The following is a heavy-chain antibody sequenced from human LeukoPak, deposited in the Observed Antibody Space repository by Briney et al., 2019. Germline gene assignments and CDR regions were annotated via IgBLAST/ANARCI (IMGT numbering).Heavy chain of an antibody. V-gene: IGHV4-59*01. Sequence: PSETLSLTCSVSGCSISSFYWSWIRQPPGKGLEWIGYIYHSGSTTYNPSLNSRVTMSVDTSRTHFSLKLNSVTAADTAVYYCARRLDDSYFDSWGQGILVTVSS. CDR1: GCSISSFY. D-gene: IGHD3-3*01. CDR2: IYHSGST. J-gene: IGHJ4*02. CDR3: ARRLDDSYFDS.